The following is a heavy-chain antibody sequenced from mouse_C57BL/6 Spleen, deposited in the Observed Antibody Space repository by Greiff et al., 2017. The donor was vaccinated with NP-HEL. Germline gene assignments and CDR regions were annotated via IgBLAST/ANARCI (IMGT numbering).Heavy chain of an antibody. D-gene: IGHD1-1*01. V-gene: IGHV2-2*01. J-gene: IGHJ3*01. CDR2: LWSGGST. CDR3: ARYYYGSSYGFAY. CDR1: GFSLTSYG. Sequence: VQLVESGPGLVQPSQSLSITCTVSGFSLTSYGVHWVRQSPGKGLEWLGVLWSGGSTDYNAAFISRLSISKDNSKSQVFFKMNSLKADDTAIYYCARYYYGSSYGFAYWGQGTLVTVSA.